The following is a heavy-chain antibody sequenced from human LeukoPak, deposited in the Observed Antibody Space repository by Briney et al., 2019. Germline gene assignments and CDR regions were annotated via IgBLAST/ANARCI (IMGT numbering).Heavy chain of an antibody. CDR3: ATGSSGYYYEGGDY. Sequence: GGTLRLSCAASGFTFSSYGMSWVRQAPGKGLEWVSAISGSGGSTYYADSVKGRFTISRDNSKNTLHLQMNSLRAEDTAVYYCATGSSGYYYEGGDYWGQGTLVTVSS. CDR1: GFTFSSYG. CDR2: ISGSGGST. V-gene: IGHV3-23*01. J-gene: IGHJ4*02. D-gene: IGHD3-22*01.